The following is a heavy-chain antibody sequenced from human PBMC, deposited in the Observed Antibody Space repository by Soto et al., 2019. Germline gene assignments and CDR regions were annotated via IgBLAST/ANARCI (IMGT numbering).Heavy chain of an antibody. CDR2: ISTDGSST. Sequence: PGGSLRLSCAASGFTFSEYRMHWVRQAPGKGLVWVSHISTDGSSTYYADSVKGRFTVSRDNAKSTLYLQMDSLRVEDTAIYYCARVGSTTSWYEFPFWGQGTLVTVSS. V-gene: IGHV3-74*01. CDR1: GFTFSEYR. D-gene: IGHD2-2*01. CDR3: ARVGSTTSWYEFPF. J-gene: IGHJ4*02.